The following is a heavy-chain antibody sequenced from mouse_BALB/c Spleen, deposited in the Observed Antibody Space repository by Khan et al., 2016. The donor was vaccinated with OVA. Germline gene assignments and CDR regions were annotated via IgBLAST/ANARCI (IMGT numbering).Heavy chain of an antibody. J-gene: IGHJ3*01. Sequence: EVQGVESGGDLVKPGGSLKLSCAASGFTFSSYSMSWVRQTPDKRLEWVATISSGADYTYYPDSVKGRFPISRDNAKNTLYLQMSSLKSEDTAMYYCASHLTGSFAYWGQGTLVTVSA. CDR3: ASHLTGSFAY. CDR2: ISSGADYT. V-gene: IGHV5-6*01. D-gene: IGHD4-1*01. CDR1: GFTFSSYS.